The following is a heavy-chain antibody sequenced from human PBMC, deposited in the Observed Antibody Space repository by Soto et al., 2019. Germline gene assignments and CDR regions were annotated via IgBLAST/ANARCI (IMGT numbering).Heavy chain of an antibody. V-gene: IGHV3-33*01. CDR2: IWYDGSNK. CDR3: ARGPFYYGSGPRLDY. D-gene: IGHD3-10*01. CDR1: GFTFSIYG. Sequence: PGGSLRLSCAASGFTFSIYGMHWVRQAPGKGLEWVAVIWYDGSNKYYADSVKGRFTISRDNSKNTLYLQMNSLRAEDTAVYYCARGPFYYGSGPRLDYWGQGTLVTVSS. J-gene: IGHJ4*02.